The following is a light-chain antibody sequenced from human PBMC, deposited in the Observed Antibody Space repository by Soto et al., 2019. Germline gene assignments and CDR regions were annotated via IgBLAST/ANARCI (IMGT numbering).Light chain of an antibody. CDR2: AAS. J-gene: IGKJ5*01. V-gene: IGKV3-20*01. CDR3: QQYGNSPAIT. CDR1: QSVSASY. Sequence: EIVLTQSPGTLSLSPGERATLSCRASQSVSASYLARYQHKPGQAPRLLIYAASSRATGIPDRFSGSGSGTDFTLTVSRLEPEDFAVYYCQQYGNSPAITFGQGTRLDIK.